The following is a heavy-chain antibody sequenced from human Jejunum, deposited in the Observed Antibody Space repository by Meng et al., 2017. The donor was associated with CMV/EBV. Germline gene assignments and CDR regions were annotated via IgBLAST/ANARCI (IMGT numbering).Heavy chain of an antibody. D-gene: IGHD3-3*01. CDR3: ARVRSTSFGVIIYALDV. CDR2: ISFDGSSK. V-gene: IGHV3-30-3*01. CDR1: TFSSYA. J-gene: IGHJ6*02. Sequence: TFSSYALHWVRQAPGRRLEWVAVISFDGSSKYYADSVRGRFTISRDNSNNTLYLQMNSLRGEDAAVYYCARVRSTSFGVIIYALDVWGQGTTVTV.